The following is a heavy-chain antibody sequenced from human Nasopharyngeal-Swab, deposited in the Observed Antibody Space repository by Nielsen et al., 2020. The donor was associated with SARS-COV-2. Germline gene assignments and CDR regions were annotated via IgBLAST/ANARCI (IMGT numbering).Heavy chain of an antibody. CDR3: AGAYGSGSYFAFDL. CDR2: ISSSSTYI. Sequence: GESLKISCAASGFTFGTYSMYWVRQAPGKGLEWVSSISSSSTYIYYADSVKGRFTISRDNAKNSLYLQMNSLRAEDTAVYYCAGAYGSGSYFAFDLWGQGTMVTVSS. D-gene: IGHD3-10*01. CDR1: GFTFGTYS. J-gene: IGHJ3*01. V-gene: IGHV3-21*01.